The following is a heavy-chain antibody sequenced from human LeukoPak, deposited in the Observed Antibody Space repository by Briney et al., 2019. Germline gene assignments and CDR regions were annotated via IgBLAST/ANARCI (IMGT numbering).Heavy chain of an antibody. CDR3: ARSADCSSSSCRSFDY. CDR2: INPNSGFT. J-gene: IGHJ4*02. V-gene: IGHV1-2*02. D-gene: IGHD2-2*01. CDR1: GYPFTGYY. Sequence: ASVKVSCKASGYPFTGYYLHWVRQAPGQGLEWMGWINPNSGFTNYAQKFQGRVTMTRDTSISTAYMELSRLRSDDTAVYYCARSADCSSSSCRSFDYWGQGTLVTVSS.